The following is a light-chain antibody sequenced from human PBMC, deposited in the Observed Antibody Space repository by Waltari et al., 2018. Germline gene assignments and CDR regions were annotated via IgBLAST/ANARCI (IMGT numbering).Light chain of an antibody. CDR2: DVS. CDR3: TSYASIGTYV. J-gene: IGLJ1*01. V-gene: IGLV2-14*01. CDR1: SSDVGGYNY. Sequence: QSALTQPASVSGSPGQSITISCTGSSSDVGGYNYVSWYQQHPGKAPKVLIYDVSKWPSGVSNRFSGSNSGNTASLTISGLQAEDEADYYCTSYASIGTYVFGTGTKVTVL.